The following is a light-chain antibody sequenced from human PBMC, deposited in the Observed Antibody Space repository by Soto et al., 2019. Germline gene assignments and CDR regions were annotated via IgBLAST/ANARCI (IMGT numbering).Light chain of an antibody. V-gene: IGKV1-39*01. CDR1: QSISSY. J-gene: IGKJ1*01. Sequence: DIQMTQSPSSLSASVGDRVTITCRASQSISSYLNWYQQKPGKAPKLLIYAASSLQSGVPSRFSGSGSGTDFTLTISSLQPEDFATDYGQQSYSTPWTVGQGTKVEIK. CDR2: AAS. CDR3: QQSYSTPWT.